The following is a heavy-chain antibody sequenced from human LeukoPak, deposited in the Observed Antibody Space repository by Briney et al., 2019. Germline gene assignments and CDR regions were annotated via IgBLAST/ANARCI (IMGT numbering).Heavy chain of an antibody. V-gene: IGHV4-34*01. Sequence: SETLSLTCAVYGGSFSGYYWSWIRQPPGKGLEWIGEINHSGSTNYNPSLKSRVTISVDTSKNQFSLKLSSVTAAGTAVYYCARGASRYSSGWYGYWGQGTLVTVSS. CDR1: GGSFSGYY. J-gene: IGHJ4*02. CDR3: ARGASRYSSGWYGY. CDR2: INHSGST. D-gene: IGHD6-19*01.